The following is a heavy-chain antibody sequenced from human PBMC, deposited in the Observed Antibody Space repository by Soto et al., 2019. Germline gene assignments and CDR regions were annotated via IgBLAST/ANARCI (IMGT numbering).Heavy chain of an antibody. CDR3: ARDGLVVPAATHYYYYYGMDV. J-gene: IGHJ6*02. CDR2: ISSSSSYI. Sequence: EVQLVESGGGLVKPGGSLRLSCVASGFTFSSYSMNWVRQAPGKGLEWVSSISSSSSYIYYADSVKGRFTISRDNAKNSLYLQMNSLRAEDTAVYYCARDGLVVPAATHYYYYYGMDVWGQGTTVTVSS. D-gene: IGHD2-2*01. V-gene: IGHV3-21*01. CDR1: GFTFSSYS.